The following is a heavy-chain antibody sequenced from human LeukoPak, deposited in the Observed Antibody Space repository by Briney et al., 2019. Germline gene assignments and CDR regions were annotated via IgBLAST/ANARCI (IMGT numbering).Heavy chain of an antibody. CDR2: ILYDGINK. J-gene: IGHJ4*02. Sequence: PGGSLRLSCAASGFTSSSHGMHWVRQGPGKGREWVAVILYDGINKYYADSVKGRFTISRDNSKSTLYLQMNSLRAEDTGVYYCAKGEDYINHNDPYYFDYWGQGTLVTVSS. CDR3: AKGEDYINHNDPYYFDY. CDR1: GFTSSSHG. D-gene: IGHD4-11*01. V-gene: IGHV3-30*18.